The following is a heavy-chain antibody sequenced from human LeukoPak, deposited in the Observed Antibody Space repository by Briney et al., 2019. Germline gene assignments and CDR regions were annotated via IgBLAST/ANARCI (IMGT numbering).Heavy chain of an antibody. CDR1: GFTFSSYA. CDR2: ISGNAVNI. J-gene: IGHJ6*02. D-gene: IGHD3-9*01. Sequence: GGSPRLSCAASGFTFSSYAMSWLRQAPGKGLEWVSGISGNAVNIFYADSVKGRFTISRDNSNNTLFLLMNSLRAEDTAVYYCAKRHFDWSTNYYYGMDVWGQGTTVTVSS. CDR3: AKRHFDWSTNYYYGMDV. V-gene: IGHV3-23*01.